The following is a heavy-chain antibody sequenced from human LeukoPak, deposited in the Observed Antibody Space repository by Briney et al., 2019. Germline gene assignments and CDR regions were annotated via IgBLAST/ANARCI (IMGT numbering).Heavy chain of an antibody. V-gene: IGHV1-46*01. CDR3: ARDLTSYSSSWSYNWFDP. CDR2: INPSGGST. J-gene: IGHJ5*02. D-gene: IGHD6-13*01. CDR1: GYTFTSYY. Sequence: GASVKVSCKAPGYTFTSYYMHWVRQAPGQGLEWMGIINPSGGSTSYAQKFQGRVTMTRDMSTSTVYMELSSLRSEDTAVYYCARDLTSYSSSWSYNWFDPWGQGTLVTVSS.